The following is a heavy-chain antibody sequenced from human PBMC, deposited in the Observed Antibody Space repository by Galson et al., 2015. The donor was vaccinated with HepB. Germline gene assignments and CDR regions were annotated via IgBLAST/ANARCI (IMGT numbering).Heavy chain of an antibody. CDR1: GFTFSNYA. V-gene: IGHV3-30*04. J-gene: IGHJ6*02. D-gene: IGHD1-26*01. CDR3: ARERSGSYALDSMDV. CDR2: ISYHGKSK. Sequence: SLRLACAASGFTFSNYAMHWVRQAPGKGLEWVAVISYHGKSKFYADRVKGRFTISRDNSKNTLYLQMSSLRGEDTAVYYCARERSGSYALDSMDVWGQGTTVTVSS.